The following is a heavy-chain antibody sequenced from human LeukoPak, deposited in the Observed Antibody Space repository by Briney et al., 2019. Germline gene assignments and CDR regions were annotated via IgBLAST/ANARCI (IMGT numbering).Heavy chain of an antibody. CDR3: AKGSGAGDAFDI. Sequence: SGGSLRLSCAASGFTFSSYGMHWVRQAPGKGLEWVAITSYDGSNKYHADSVKGRFTISGDNAKNTLYLQMNSLRAEDTAVYYCAKGSGAGDAFDIWGQGTMVTVSS. CDR1: GFTFSSYG. V-gene: IGHV3-30*18. CDR2: TSYDGSNK. J-gene: IGHJ3*02. D-gene: IGHD6-19*01.